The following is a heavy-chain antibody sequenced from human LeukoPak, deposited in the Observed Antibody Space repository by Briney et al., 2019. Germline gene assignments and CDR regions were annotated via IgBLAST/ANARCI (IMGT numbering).Heavy chain of an antibody. J-gene: IGHJ6*02. V-gene: IGHV1-69*13. D-gene: IGHD2-15*01. CDR2: IIPIFGRA. CDR3: ASATVVVAGYYYYYGMDV. Sequence: ASVTVSCTASGGTFSSYAISWVRQAPGQGLEWMGGIIPIFGRANYAQKFQGRVTITADESTSTAYMELSSLRSEDTAVYYCASATVVVAGYYYYYGMDVWGQGTTVTVSS. CDR1: GGTFSSYA.